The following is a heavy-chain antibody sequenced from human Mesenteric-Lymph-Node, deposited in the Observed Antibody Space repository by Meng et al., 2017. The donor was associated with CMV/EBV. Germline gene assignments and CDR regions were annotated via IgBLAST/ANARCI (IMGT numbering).Heavy chain of an antibody. J-gene: IGHJ4*02. Sequence: SVKVSCKASGGTFSSYTISWVRQAPGQGLEWMGIINPSGGSTSYAQKFQGRVTITADKSTSTAYMELSSLRSEDTAVYYCARALGLSSSSPEGYWGQGTLVTVSS. V-gene: IGHV1-69*08. D-gene: IGHD6-6*01. CDR1: GGTFSSYT. CDR2: INPSGGST. CDR3: ARALGLSSSSPEGY.